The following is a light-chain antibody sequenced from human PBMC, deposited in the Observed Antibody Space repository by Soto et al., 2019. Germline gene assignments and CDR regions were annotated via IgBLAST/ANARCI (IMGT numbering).Light chain of an antibody. V-gene: IGKV3-20*01. Sequence: EIVLTQSPGTLSLSQGERATLSCRASQSVTSNFLAWYQHTPGQAPRLLIYDASSRAAGIPDRFSGSGSGTDFILTISRLEPGDFAVYYCQQYGSSPRTFGQGTRLEIK. CDR3: QQYGSSPRT. CDR1: QSVTSNF. CDR2: DAS. J-gene: IGKJ5*01.